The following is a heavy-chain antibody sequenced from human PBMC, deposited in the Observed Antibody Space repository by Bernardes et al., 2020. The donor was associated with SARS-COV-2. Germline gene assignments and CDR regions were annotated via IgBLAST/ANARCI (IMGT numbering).Heavy chain of an antibody. J-gene: IGHJ4*02. D-gene: IGHD3-9*01. Sequence: SETLSLTCTVSGGSISSGGYYWSWIRQHPGKGLEWIGYIYYSGSTYYNPSLKIRVIISVDTSKNQFSLKLSSVTAADTAVYYCARVPRYDILTGYYRGYYFDYWGQGTLVTVSS. CDR1: GGSISSGGYY. CDR2: IYYSGST. V-gene: IGHV4-31*03. CDR3: ARVPRYDILTGYYRGYYFDY.